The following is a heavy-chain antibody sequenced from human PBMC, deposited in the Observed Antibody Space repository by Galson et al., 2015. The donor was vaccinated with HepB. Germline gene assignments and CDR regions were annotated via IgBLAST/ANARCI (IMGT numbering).Heavy chain of an antibody. CDR3: VRAREDTGTYCLGY. D-gene: IGHD1-26*01. Sequence: SVKVSCKASGYIFSNYGISWVRQAPGQGLEWMGWISGHNDNINYAQKFQGRVTMTTDTSTNRAYMELRSLRSDDTAVYYCVRAREDTGTYCLGYWGQGTLVTVSS. CDR1: GYIFSNYG. J-gene: IGHJ4*02. CDR2: ISGHNDNI. V-gene: IGHV1-18*01.